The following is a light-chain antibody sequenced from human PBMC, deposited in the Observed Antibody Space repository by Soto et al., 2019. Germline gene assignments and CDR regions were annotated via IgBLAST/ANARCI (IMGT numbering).Light chain of an antibody. CDR3: SSYTSSSSYV. CDR1: SSDVGGYDS. V-gene: IGLV2-14*01. CDR2: DVS. J-gene: IGLJ1*01. Sequence: QSALTQPASVSGSPGQSITISCTGTSSDVGGYDSVSWYQQHPGKAPKLMIYDVSNRPSGVSNRFSGSKSGHTASLTISGLQAEDEADYCCSSYTSSSSYVFGTGTKLTV.